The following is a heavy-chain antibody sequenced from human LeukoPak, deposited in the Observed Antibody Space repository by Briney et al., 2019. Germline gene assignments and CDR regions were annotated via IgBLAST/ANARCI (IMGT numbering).Heavy chain of an antibody. CDR2: INPNSGGT. J-gene: IGHJ4*02. Sequence: ASVKVSCKASGYTFTDYYVHWARQAPGQGLEWMGWINPNSGGTNYAQKFQGRVTMTRDTSISTAYMELSRLRSDDTAVYYCAREMARRLVGSGSSVSYWGQGTLVTVSS. V-gene: IGHV1-2*02. CDR3: AREMARRLVGSGSSVSY. D-gene: IGHD3-10*01. CDR1: GYTFTDYY.